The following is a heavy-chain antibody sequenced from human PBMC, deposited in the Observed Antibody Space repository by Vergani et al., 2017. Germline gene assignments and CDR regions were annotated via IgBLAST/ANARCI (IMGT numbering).Heavy chain of an antibody. J-gene: IGHJ4*02. CDR2: IRYDGSNK. D-gene: IGHD5-24*01. V-gene: IGHV3-30*02. CDR1: GFTFSSYG. Sequence: QVQLVESGGGVVQPGGSLRLSCAASGFTFSSYGMHWVRQAPGKGLEWVAFIRYDGSNKYYADSVKGRFTISRDNSKNTLYLQMNSLRAEDTAVYYCAKGGGGYNAFIDYWGQGTLVTVSS. CDR3: AKGGGGYNAFIDY.